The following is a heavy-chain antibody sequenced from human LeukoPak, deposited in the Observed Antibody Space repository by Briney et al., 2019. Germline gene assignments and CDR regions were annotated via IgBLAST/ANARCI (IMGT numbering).Heavy chain of an antibody. Sequence: SETLSLTCTVSGGSVSSGSYYWSWIRQPPGKGLEWIGEINHSGSTNYNPSLKSRVTISVDTSKNQFSLKLSSVTAADTAVYYCARGYPDDYYYYYGMDVWGQGTTVTVSS. D-gene: IGHD2-2*01. CDR2: INHSGST. V-gene: IGHV4-39*07. CDR3: ARGYPDDYYYYYGMDV. J-gene: IGHJ6*02. CDR1: GGSVSSGSYY.